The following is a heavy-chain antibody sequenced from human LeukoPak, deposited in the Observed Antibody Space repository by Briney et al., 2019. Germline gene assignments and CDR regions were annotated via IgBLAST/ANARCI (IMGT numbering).Heavy chain of an antibody. Sequence: GGSLRLSCAASGFTFDDYAMHWVRQAPGKGLEWVSGISWNSGSIGYADSVKGRFTISRDNAKNSLYLQMNSLRAEDTAVYYCARDFVIDDSSGYDYWGQGTLVTVSS. J-gene: IGHJ4*02. CDR1: GFTFDDYA. CDR2: ISWNSGSI. V-gene: IGHV3-9*01. CDR3: ARDFVIDDSSGYDY. D-gene: IGHD3-22*01.